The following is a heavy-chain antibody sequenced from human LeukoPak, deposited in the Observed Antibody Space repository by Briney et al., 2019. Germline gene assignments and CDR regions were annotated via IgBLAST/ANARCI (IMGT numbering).Heavy chain of an antibody. Sequence: ASVKVSCKASGYTFTSYGISWVRQAPGQGLEWMGWISAYNGNTNYAQKLQGRVTMTTDTSTSTAYMELRSLRSDDTAVYYCARDRTYDFWGGYNTRWFDPWGQGTLVTVSS. CDR2: ISAYNGNT. V-gene: IGHV1-18*01. CDR3: ARDRTYDFWGGYNTRWFDP. D-gene: IGHD3-3*01. CDR1: GYTFTSYG. J-gene: IGHJ5*02.